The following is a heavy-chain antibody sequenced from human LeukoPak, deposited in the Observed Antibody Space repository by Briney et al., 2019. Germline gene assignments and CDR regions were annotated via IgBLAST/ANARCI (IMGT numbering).Heavy chain of an antibody. CDR2: IYYSGST. D-gene: IGHD1-26*01. CDR1: GGSISSYY. CDR3: ASAGVGATTDY. Sequence: ASETLSLTCTVSGGSISSYYWSWIRQPPGKGLEWIGYIYYSGSTNYNPSLKSRVTISVDTSKNQFSLKLSSVTAADTAVYYCASAGVGATTDYWGQGTLVTVSS. V-gene: IGHV4-59*12. J-gene: IGHJ4*02.